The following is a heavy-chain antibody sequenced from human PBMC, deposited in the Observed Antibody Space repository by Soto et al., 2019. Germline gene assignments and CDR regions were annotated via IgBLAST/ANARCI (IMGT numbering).Heavy chain of an antibody. CDR3: ARDKKYYYDSSGYSPNPYYYYGMDV. CDR1: GGSVSSGSYY. J-gene: IGHJ6*02. V-gene: IGHV4-61*01. Sequence: WETLSLTGTVSGGSVSSGSYYWSWIRQPPGKGLEWIGYIYYSGSTNYNPSLKSRVTISVDTSKNQFSLKLSSVTAADTAVYYCARDKKYYYDSSGYSPNPYYYYGMDVWGQGTTVTVSS. CDR2: IYYSGST. D-gene: IGHD3-22*01.